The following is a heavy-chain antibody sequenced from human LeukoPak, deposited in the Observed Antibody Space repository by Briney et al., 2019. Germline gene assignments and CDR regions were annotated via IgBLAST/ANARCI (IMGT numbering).Heavy chain of an antibody. D-gene: IGHD6-13*01. V-gene: IGHV1-46*01. CDR3: ARDDWDVIVLPIRSSWYQGPYYMDV. CDR2: INPSGGST. CDR1: GYTFTSYY. J-gene: IGHJ6*03. Sequence: GASVKVSCKASGYTFTSYYMHWMRQAPGQGLEWMGIINPSGGSTSYAQKFQGRVTMTRDTSTSIVYMELSSLRSEDTAVYYCARDDWDVIVLPIRSSWYQGPYYMDVWGKGTTVTISS.